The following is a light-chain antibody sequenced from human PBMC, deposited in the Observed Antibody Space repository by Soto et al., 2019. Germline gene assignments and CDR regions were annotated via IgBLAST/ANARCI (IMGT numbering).Light chain of an antibody. J-gene: IGLJ3*02. CDR2: SNN. CDR1: SSNIGSTS. CDR3: AAWDNSLSGGV. V-gene: IGLV1-44*01. Sequence: QTVVTQPPSASGTPGQRVTISCSGSSSNIGSTSVYWYQQLPGTAPKLLIYSNNRRPSGVPDRLSGSKSGTSASLAISGLQSEDEADYYCAAWDNSLSGGVFGGGTKLTVL.